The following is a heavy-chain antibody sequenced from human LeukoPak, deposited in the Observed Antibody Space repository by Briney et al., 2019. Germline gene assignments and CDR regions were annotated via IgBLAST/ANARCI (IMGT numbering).Heavy chain of an antibody. Sequence: GASVKVSCKASGYTFTSYAMNWVRQAPGQGLEWMGWINTNTGNPTYAQGFTGRFVFSLDTSVSTAYLQISSLKAEDTAVYYCAREIGYCSSTSCHARLFDYWGQGTLVTVSS. D-gene: IGHD2-2*01. CDR3: AREIGYCSSTSCHARLFDY. J-gene: IGHJ4*02. CDR1: GYTFTSYA. V-gene: IGHV7-4-1*02. CDR2: INTNTGNP.